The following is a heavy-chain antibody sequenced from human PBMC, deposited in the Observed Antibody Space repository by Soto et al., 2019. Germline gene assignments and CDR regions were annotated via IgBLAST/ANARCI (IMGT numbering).Heavy chain of an antibody. D-gene: IGHD6-13*01. CDR2: MNPNNGNT. CDR3: ARVPEAGSAAGPHFDY. CDR1: GYTFTRYD. V-gene: IGHV1-8*01. Sequence: ASVKVTCKASGYTFTRYDINWVRQATGHGLEWMGWMNPNNGNTGYAQKLQGRVTMTTNTSTSTAYMELRSLRSDDTAVYYCARVPEAGSAAGPHFDYWGQGTLVTVSS. J-gene: IGHJ4*02.